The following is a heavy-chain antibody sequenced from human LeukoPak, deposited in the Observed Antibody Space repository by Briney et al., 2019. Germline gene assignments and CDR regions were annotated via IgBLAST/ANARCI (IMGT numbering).Heavy chain of an antibody. CDR3: TTGGSVITVTRSYDF. D-gene: IGHD4-17*01. J-gene: IGHJ4*02. V-gene: IGHV3-15*07. CDR2: IKRKADGETT. Sequence: GGSLRLSCAASGFIFSDAWMTWVRQPPGKGLEWVGRIKRKADGETTDYAAPVQGRFIVSRDDSTATLYLQMNSLQTEDTAVYYCTTGGSVITVTRSYDFWGQGTLVTVSS. CDR1: GFIFSDAW.